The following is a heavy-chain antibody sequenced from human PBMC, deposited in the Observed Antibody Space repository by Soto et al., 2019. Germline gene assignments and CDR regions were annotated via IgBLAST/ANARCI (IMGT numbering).Heavy chain of an antibody. CDR2: TGLNGRTT. V-gene: IGHV3-23*01. Sequence: EVQLLESGGGLVQPGGSLRLSCAASGFTFSTSAMTWVRQAPGKGLEWVSTTGLNGRTTYYADSVKGRFTVSRDNSKNTQDLQMSSLRAEDTAVYYCATVHGTSRSFDSWGQGTLVTVSS. CDR3: ATVHGTSRSFDS. J-gene: IGHJ4*02. CDR1: GFTFSTSA.